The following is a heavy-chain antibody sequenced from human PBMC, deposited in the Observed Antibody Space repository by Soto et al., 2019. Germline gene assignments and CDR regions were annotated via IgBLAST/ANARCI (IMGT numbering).Heavy chain of an antibody. CDR2: ITVSGDTT. CDR3: AKNRNTGVAGTSCWFGP. D-gene: IGHD6-19*01. J-gene: IGHJ5*02. CDR1: GFAFSNYD. V-gene: IGHV3-23*01. Sequence: PGGSLRLSCAASGFAFSNYDMSWVRQAPGKGLEWVSAITVSGDTTYYADSVKGRFTISRDNSKNTLYLQMNTLRAEDTAVYYCAKNRNTGVAGTSCWFGPWGQGTLVTV.